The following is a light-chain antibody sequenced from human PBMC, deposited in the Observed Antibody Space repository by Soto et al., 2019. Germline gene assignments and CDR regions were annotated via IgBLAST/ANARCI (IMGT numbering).Light chain of an antibody. V-gene: IGKV3-20*01. J-gene: IGKJ4*01. Sequence: EIVLTQSPGTLSLSPGERATLSCRASQSVSSSYLAWYQQKPGQAPRLLIYGASSRATGIPDRFSGSGSGTDFTLPSSRREPEDFAEYYCHQYDSPPLTFGGGTKVEIK. CDR3: HQYDSPPLT. CDR2: GAS. CDR1: QSVSSSY.